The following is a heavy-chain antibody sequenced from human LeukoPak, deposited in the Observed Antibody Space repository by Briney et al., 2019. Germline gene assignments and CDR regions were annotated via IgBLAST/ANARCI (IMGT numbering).Heavy chain of an antibody. CDR1: GGSISSYY. J-gene: IGHJ4*02. CDR3: ARAFPAVAGLTKPNLVRFDY. V-gene: IGHV4-59*01. D-gene: IGHD6-19*01. Sequence: SETLSLTCTVSGGSISSYYWSWIRQPPGKGLEWIGYIYYSGSTNYNPSLKSRVTISVDTSKNQFSLKLSSVTAADTAVYYCARAFPAVAGLTKPNLVRFDYWGQGTLVTVSS. CDR2: IYYSGST.